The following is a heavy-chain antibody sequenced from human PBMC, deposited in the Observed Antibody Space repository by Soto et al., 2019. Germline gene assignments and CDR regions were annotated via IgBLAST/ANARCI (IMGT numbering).Heavy chain of an antibody. CDR2: INPSGGNT. D-gene: IGHD1-20*01. CDR1: GYTFSNYY. J-gene: IGHJ4*02. V-gene: IGHV1-46*01. CDR3: ARDGLYNWNEVGF. Sequence: GASVKVSCKASGYTFSNYYIHYVRQAPGQGLEWMGIINPSGGNTNYAQKFQGRVTLTRDTSTSTVYMELSSLRSEDTAVYYCARDGLYNWNEVGFWGQGTLVNVSS.